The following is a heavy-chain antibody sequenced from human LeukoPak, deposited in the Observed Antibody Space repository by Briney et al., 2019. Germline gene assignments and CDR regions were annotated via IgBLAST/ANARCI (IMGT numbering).Heavy chain of an antibody. D-gene: IGHD6-19*01. CDR3: ARSSGCHGGTDY. Sequence: SGGSLRLSCAASGYTFTSYYMHWVRQAPGQGLEWMGIINPSGGSTSYAQKFQGRVTMTRDMSTSTVYMELSSLRSEDTAVYYCARSSGCHGGTDYWGQGTLVTVSS. V-gene: IGHV1-46*01. CDR1: GYTFTSYY. J-gene: IGHJ4*02. CDR2: INPSGGST.